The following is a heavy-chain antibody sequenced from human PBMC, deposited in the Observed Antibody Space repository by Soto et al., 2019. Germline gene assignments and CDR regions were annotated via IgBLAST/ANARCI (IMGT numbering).Heavy chain of an antibody. Sequence: QVQLVQSGAEVKKPGSSVKVSCKASGGTFSSYAISWVRQAPGQGLEWMGGIIPIFGTANYAQKFQGRVTITADESTSTAYMELSSLRSEDTAVYYCATDGGFGGGPPDLVGYYGMDVWGQGTTVTVSS. J-gene: IGHJ6*02. D-gene: IGHD3-3*01. CDR1: GGTFSSYA. CDR3: ATDGGFGGGPPDLVGYYGMDV. V-gene: IGHV1-69*01. CDR2: IIPIFGTA.